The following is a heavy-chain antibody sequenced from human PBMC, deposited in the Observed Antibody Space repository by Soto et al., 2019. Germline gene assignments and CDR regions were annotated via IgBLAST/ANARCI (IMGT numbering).Heavy chain of an antibody. CDR1: GFTFSTYA. V-gene: IGHV3-23*01. Sequence: GWSLRLSCVASGFTFSTYAMSLVRQAPGKGLEWVSALTPSGGETYYADSVKGRFTISRDNSMNALYLQMNSLRIEDTAVYYCAHPRGYGVFDAYDIWGEGTMVTVSS. J-gene: IGHJ3*02. D-gene: IGHD4-17*01. CDR2: LTPSGGET. CDR3: AHPRGYGVFDAYDI.